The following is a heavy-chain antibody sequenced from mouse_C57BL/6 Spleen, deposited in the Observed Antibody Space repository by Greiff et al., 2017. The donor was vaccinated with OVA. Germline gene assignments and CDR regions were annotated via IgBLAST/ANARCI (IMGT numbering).Heavy chain of an antibody. V-gene: IGHV5-17*01. CDR2: ISSGSSTI. CDR3: ARRGGSSSLLYAMDY. Sequence: EVQRVESGGGLVKPGGSLKLSCAASGFTFSDYGMHWVRQAPEKGLEWVAYISSGSSTIYYADTVKGRFTISRDNAKNTLFLQMTSLRSEDTAMYYCARRGGSSSLLYAMDYWGQGTSVTVSS. J-gene: IGHJ4*01. CDR1: GFTFSDYG. D-gene: IGHD1-1*01.